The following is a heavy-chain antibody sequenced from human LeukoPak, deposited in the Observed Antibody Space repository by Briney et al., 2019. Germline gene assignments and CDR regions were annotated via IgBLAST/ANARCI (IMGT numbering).Heavy chain of an antibody. Sequence: SETLSLTCAVYGGSFSGYYWSWIRQPPGKGLAWIGEINHSGSTNYNPSLKSRVTISVDTSKNQFSLKLSSVTAADTAVYYCSFTGTRFDYWGQGTLVTVSS. CDR1: GGSFSGYY. CDR3: SFTGTRFDY. D-gene: IGHD3-10*01. V-gene: IGHV4-34*01. CDR2: INHSGST. J-gene: IGHJ4*02.